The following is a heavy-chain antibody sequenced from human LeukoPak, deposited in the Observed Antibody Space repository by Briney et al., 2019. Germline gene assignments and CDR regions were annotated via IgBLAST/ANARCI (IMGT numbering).Heavy chain of an antibody. Sequence: SETLSLTCTVSGGSISSSSYYWGWIRQPPGEGLEWIGSIYYSGSTYYNPSLKSRLTISVDTSKNQFSLKLSSVTAADTAVYYCARTIVSEDAFDIWGQGTMVTVSS. J-gene: IGHJ3*02. CDR3: ARTIVSEDAFDI. D-gene: IGHD2-21*01. CDR2: IYYSGST. V-gene: IGHV4-39*07. CDR1: GGSISSSSYY.